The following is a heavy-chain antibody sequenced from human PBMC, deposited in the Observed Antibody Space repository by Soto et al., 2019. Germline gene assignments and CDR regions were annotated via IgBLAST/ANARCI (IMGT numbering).Heavy chain of an antibody. J-gene: IGHJ6*02. CDR2: IPQDGVDG. CDR1: GFTFSMYS. Sequence: GGSLRLSCEVSGFTFSMYSMSWVRQSPGKGLEWVAKIPQDGVDGHYADSVKGRFTISRDNGKNSLYLQLNNLRAEDTAVYYCAXDHLILPAHDFFYGSDVWGRGATVTVSS. CDR3: AXDHLILPAHDFFYGSDV. D-gene: IGHD2-21*02. V-gene: IGHV3-7*03.